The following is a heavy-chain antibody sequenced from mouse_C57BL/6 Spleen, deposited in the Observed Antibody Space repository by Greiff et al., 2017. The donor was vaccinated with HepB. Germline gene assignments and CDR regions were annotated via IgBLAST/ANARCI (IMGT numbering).Heavy chain of an antibody. Sequence: VQLQQSGAELARPGASVKMSCKASGYTFTSYTMHWVKQRPGQGLEWIGYINPSSGYTKYNQKFKDKATLTADKSSSTAYMKLSSLTSEDSAVYYWGRTYGSSKLFDYWGQGTTLTVSS. J-gene: IGHJ2*01. D-gene: IGHD1-1*01. CDR1: GYTFTSYT. CDR2: INPSSGYT. V-gene: IGHV1-4*01. CDR3: GRTYGSSKLFDY.